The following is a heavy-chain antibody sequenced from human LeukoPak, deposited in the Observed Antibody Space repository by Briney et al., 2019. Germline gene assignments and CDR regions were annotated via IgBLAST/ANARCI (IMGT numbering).Heavy chain of an antibody. CDR1: GFTFSSYA. CDR3: ARDLSLLRYFDWLPADFDY. V-gene: IGHV3-7*01. D-gene: IGHD3-9*01. J-gene: IGHJ4*02. Sequence: GGSLRLSCAASGFTFSSYAMSWVRQAPGKGLEWVANIKQDGSEKYYVDSVKGRFTNSRDNAKNSLYLQMNSLRAEDTAVYYCARDLSLLRYFDWLPADFDYWGQGTLVTVSS. CDR2: IKQDGSEK.